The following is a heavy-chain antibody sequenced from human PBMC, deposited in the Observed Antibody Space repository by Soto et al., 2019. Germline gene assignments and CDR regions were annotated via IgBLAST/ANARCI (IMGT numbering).Heavy chain of an antibody. J-gene: IGHJ6*02. CDR2: INNNSGGT. CDR3: AMEAARDYYGMDV. Sequence: QVQLVQSGAEVKNPGASVKVSCKASGYTFTGYYMHWVRQAPGQGLEWMGWINNNSGGTNYAQKCQGRVTMTRDTSISTAYMELSRLRSDDTAVYYCAMEAARDYYGMDVWGQGTTVTVSS. CDR1: GYTFTGYY. V-gene: IGHV1-2*02. D-gene: IGHD6-6*01.